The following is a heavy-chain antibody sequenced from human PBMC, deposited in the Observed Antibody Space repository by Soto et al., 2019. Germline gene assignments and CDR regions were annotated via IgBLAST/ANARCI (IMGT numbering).Heavy chain of an antibody. Sequence: GGSLRLSCAASGFTFSSYGMHWVRQAPGKGLEWVAVISYDGSNKYYADSVKGRFTISRDNSKNTLYLQMNSLRAEDTAVYYCAKDWGEPGYSKDYWGQGTLVTVSS. CDR1: GFTFSSYG. CDR3: AKDWGEPGYSKDY. J-gene: IGHJ4*02. CDR2: ISYDGSNK. D-gene: IGHD6-13*01. V-gene: IGHV3-30*18.